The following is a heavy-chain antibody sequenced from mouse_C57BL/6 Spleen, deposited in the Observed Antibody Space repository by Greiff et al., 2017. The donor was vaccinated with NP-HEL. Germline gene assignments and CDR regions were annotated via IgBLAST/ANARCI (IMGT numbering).Heavy chain of an antibody. CDR3: ARSESNYFDY. CDR1: GYTFTSYW. V-gene: IGHV1-61*01. D-gene: IGHD5-1*01. Sequence: QVQLQQPGAELVRPGSSVKLSCKASGYTFTSYWMDWVKQRPGQGLAWIGNIYPSDSETHYNQKFKDKATLTVDKSSSTAYMQLSSLTSEDSAVYYCARSESNYFDYWGQGTTLTVSS. CDR2: IYPSDSET. J-gene: IGHJ2*01.